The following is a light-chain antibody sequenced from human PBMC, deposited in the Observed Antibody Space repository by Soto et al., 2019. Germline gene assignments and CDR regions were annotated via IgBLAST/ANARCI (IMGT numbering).Light chain of an antibody. CDR1: SSDIGGYNF. V-gene: IGLV2-14*01. CDR2: DLS. Sequence: QSALTQPASVSGSPGQSITISCTGTSSDIGGYNFVSWYQQHPGKAPKLMIYDLSNRPSGVSNRFSGPKSGNTASLTISGLQAEDEADYYCSSYTSSSTYVFGTGTKLTVL. J-gene: IGLJ1*01. CDR3: SSYTSSSTYV.